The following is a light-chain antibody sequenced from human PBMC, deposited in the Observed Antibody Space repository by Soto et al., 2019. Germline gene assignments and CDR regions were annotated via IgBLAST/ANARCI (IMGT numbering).Light chain of an antibody. CDR3: QQYGSSPWT. CDR1: QSVSSNF. J-gene: IGKJ1*01. Sequence: EIVLTQSPGTLSLSPGERVTLSCRASQSVSSNFLAWYQQKPGQAPRLLIDGASNRAAGIPDRFSGSGSGTDFTLTISRLEPEDFAVYYCQQYGSSPWTFGQGTKVDIK. CDR2: GAS. V-gene: IGKV3-20*01.